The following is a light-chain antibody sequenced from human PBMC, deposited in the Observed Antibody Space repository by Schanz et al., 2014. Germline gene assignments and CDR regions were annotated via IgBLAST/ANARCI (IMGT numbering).Light chain of an antibody. Sequence: EIVMTQSPATLSVSPGERATLSCRASQSVSSNLAWYQQKPGQAPRLLIYGASTRATGIPARFSGSGSGTEFALTISSLQSEDFAVYYCQQRSNWPLCFGGGTKVEIK. V-gene: IGKV3-15*01. J-gene: IGKJ4*01. CDR1: QSVSSN. CDR2: GAS. CDR3: QQRSNWPLC.